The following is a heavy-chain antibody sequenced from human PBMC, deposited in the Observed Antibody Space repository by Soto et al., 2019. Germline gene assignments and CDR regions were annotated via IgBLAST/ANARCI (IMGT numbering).Heavy chain of an antibody. Sequence: PSETLSLTCAVSGYSISSGYYWGWIRQPPGKVLEWIGSIYHSGSTYYNPSLKSRVTISVDTSKNQFSLKLSAVTAADTAVYYCATDPIYTWNYAYYGMDVWGQGTTVTVSS. D-gene: IGHD1-20*01. CDR2: IYHSGST. CDR1: GYSISSGYY. CDR3: ATDPIYTWNYAYYGMDV. J-gene: IGHJ6*02. V-gene: IGHV4-38-2*01.